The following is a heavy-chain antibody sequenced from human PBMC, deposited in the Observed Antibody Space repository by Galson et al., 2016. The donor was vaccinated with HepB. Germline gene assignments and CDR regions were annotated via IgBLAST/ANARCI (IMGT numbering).Heavy chain of an antibody. CDR3: VAGAGWLPDY. D-gene: IGHD6-19*01. Sequence: SLRLSCAASGFTFSDYYMSWIRQAPGKGLEWVANIEKDGSEENYVDSVKGRFTISRDNAKNSAYLQMNNVRAEDTAIYYCVAGAGWLPDYWGQGTLVSVSS. J-gene: IGHJ4*02. V-gene: IGHV3-7*03. CDR1: GFTFSDYY. CDR2: IEKDGSEE.